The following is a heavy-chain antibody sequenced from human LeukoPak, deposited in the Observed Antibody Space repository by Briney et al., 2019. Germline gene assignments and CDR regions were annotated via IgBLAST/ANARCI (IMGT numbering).Heavy chain of an antibody. Sequence: ASVKVSCKASGYTFTSYGISWVRQAPGQGLEWMGWISAYNGNTNYAQKLQGRVTMTTDTSTSTAYMELRSLRSEDTAIYYCASPMNYYDAWSGYPPFDYWGQGTLVTVSS. CDR1: GYTFTSYG. J-gene: IGHJ4*02. CDR3: ASPMNYYDAWSGYPPFDY. D-gene: IGHD3-3*01. V-gene: IGHV1-18*01. CDR2: ISAYNGNT.